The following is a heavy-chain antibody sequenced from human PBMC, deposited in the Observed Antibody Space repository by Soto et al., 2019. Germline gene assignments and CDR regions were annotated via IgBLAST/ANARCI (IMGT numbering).Heavy chain of an antibody. Sequence: ASVKVSCKASGYTFSSYHMHWVRQAPGQGLEWMGVINPFYGETRYAQKFQGRVTMTRDTSTSTVYMELSSLRSEDTAVYYCARARGISFGYNYFDHWGQGTLVTVSS. V-gene: IGHV1-46*01. J-gene: IGHJ5*02. D-gene: IGHD5-18*01. CDR3: ARARGISFGYNYFDH. CDR2: INPFYGET. CDR1: GYTFSSYH.